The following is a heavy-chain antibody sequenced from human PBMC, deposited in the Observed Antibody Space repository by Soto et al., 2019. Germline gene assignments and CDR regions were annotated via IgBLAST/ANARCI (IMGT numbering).Heavy chain of an antibody. CDR2: ISGSSGSK. CDR3: ARDQLIGYCSGGSCYPDYYYYGMDV. V-gene: IGHV3-11*06. J-gene: IGHJ6*02. Sequence: GGSLRLSCAASGFIFNDYYMSWIRQAPGKGLEWLSNISGSSGSKKYADAGKGRFTISRDNAKKSLYLEMHSLRAEDTAVYYCARDQLIGYCSGGSCYPDYYYYGMDVWGQGTTVTVSS. CDR1: GFIFNDYY. D-gene: IGHD2-15*01.